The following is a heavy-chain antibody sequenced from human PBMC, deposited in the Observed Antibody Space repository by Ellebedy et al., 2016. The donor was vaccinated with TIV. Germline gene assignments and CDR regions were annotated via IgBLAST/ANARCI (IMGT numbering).Heavy chain of an antibody. Sequence: ASVKVSCKASGGTFSSYPISWVRQAPGQGLEWVGGIIPIFGTANYAQKFQGRVTITADESTNTAYMELNSLRSEDTAVYYCARGSGTLAPFDYWGQGTLVTVSS. CDR3: ARGSGTLAPFDY. J-gene: IGHJ4*02. CDR2: IIPIFGTA. V-gene: IGHV1-69*13. D-gene: IGHD5-12*01. CDR1: GGTFSSYP.